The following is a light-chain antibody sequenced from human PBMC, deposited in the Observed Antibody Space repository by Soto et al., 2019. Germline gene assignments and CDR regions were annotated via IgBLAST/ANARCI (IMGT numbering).Light chain of an antibody. CDR1: GSDVGGFNF. CDR3: SSYSGSTTLGYV. J-gene: IGLJ1*01. CDR2: DVT. V-gene: IGLV2-14*03. Sequence: HSVLTQPASGSGSPGQSIPISCTGTGSDVGGFNFVSWYQQHPGKAPKLILYDVTNRPSGVSNLFSGSKSGNTASLTISVLQAEDEAAYHCSSYSGSTTLGYVFGTGTKVTVL.